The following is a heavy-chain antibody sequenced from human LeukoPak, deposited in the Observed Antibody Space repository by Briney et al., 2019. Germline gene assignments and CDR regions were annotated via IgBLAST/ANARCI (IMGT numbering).Heavy chain of an antibody. CDR3: AKDSQVRGVWFDP. CDR1: GFTFTNYA. D-gene: IGHD3-10*01. Sequence: GGSPRLSCAASGFTFTNYAMAWVRQAPGKGLEWVSAISGSGGSTYYADSVKGRFTISRDNSKNTLYLQMNSLRAEDTAVYYRAKDSQVRGVWFDPWGQGTLVTVSS. V-gene: IGHV3-23*01. J-gene: IGHJ5*02. CDR2: ISGSGGST.